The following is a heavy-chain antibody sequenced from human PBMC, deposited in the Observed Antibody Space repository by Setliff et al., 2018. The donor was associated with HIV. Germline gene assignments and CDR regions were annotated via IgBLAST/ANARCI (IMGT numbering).Heavy chain of an antibody. CDR1: GFTVFSNY. D-gene: IGHD1-7*01. CDR3: AGVPTGTTSAFDY. Sequence: GGSLRLSCAASGFTVFSNYMSWDRQAPGKGLEWVSVIYSGGDTYYADSVKGRFTIFRDNAQNTLYLQMNSLRGEDTAVYYCAGVPTGTTSAFDYWGQGTLVTVSS. CDR2: IYSGGDT. V-gene: IGHV3-66*01. J-gene: IGHJ4*02.